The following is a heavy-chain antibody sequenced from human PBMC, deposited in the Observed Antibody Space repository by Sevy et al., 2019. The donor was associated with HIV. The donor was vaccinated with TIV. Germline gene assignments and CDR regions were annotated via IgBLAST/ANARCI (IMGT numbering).Heavy chain of an antibody. D-gene: IGHD6-6*01. Sequence: SENLSLTCAVYGGSFSGYYWSWIRQPPGKGLEWIGEINHSGSTNYNPSLKSRVTIAVDTSKNQFSLKLSSVTSADTAVYYCSRSIAANSGVDYWGQGTLVTVSS. CDR2: INHSGST. CDR1: GGSFSGYY. V-gene: IGHV4-34*01. CDR3: SRSIAANSGVDY. J-gene: IGHJ4*02.